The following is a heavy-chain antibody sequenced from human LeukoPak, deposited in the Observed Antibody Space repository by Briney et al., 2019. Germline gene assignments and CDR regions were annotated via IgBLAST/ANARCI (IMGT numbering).Heavy chain of an antibody. CDR1: GYTFTSYG. CDR2: ISDYNGNT. CDR3: ARALVVVTPDAFDI. V-gene: IGHV1-18*01. D-gene: IGHD2-21*02. J-gene: IGHJ3*02. Sequence: ASVKVSCKASGYTFTSYGVSWVRQAPGQGLEWMGWISDYNGNTNYAQKLQGRVTMTTDTSTSTAYMELRSLRSDDTAVYYCARALVVVTPDAFDIWGQGTMVTVSS.